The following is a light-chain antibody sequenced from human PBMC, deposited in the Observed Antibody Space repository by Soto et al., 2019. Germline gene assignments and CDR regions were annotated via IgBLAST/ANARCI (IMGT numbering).Light chain of an antibody. CDR1: QSVSSTY. CDR2: GAS. CDR3: QQYGSSPFT. V-gene: IGKV3-20*01. Sequence: EIVLTQSPGTLSLSPGQRATLSCRASQSVSSTYLAWYQQKPGQAPRLLIYGASSRATGISDRFSGSGSGTDFTLTISRLEPEDFAVYYCQQYGSSPFTFGPGPKVDIK. J-gene: IGKJ3*01.